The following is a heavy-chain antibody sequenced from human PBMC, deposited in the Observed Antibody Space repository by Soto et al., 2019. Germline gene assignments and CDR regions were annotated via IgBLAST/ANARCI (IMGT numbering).Heavy chain of an antibody. CDR2: ISSSSSYI. D-gene: IGHD1-1*01. J-gene: IGHJ4*02. V-gene: IGHV3-21*01. Sequence: GGSLRLSCAASGFTFSSYSMNWVRQAPGKGLEWVSSISSSSSYIYYADSVKGRFTISRDNAKNSLYLQMNSLRAEDTAVYYCARDPLEQRVGQAQGFYWGQGTLVTVSS. CDR1: GFTFSSYS. CDR3: ARDPLEQRVGQAQGFY.